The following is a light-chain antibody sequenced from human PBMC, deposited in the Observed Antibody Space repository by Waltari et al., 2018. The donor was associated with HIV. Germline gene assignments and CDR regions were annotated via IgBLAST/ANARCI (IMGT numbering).Light chain of an antibody. V-gene: IGLV2-14*01. CDR3: DSYTSNNSRV. CDR1: NSDVGGYNY. CDR2: EVS. Sequence: QSALTQPASVSGSPGQSITISCTGTNSDVGGYNYVSWYQHHPGKAPKCMIYEVSHRPSGVSNRFSGSKSGNTASLTISGLQADDEADYYCDSYTSNNSRVFGSGTKVTVL. J-gene: IGLJ1*01.